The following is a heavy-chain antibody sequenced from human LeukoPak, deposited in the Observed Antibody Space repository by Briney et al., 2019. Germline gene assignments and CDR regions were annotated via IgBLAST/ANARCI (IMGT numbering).Heavy chain of an antibody. J-gene: IGHJ4*02. CDR3: TTDSFYDILTGYYTLDY. V-gene: IGHV3-15*01. CDR2: IKSKTDGGTT. D-gene: IGHD3-9*01. Sequence: GGSLRLSCAASGFRFGSSEMNWVRQAPGKGLEWVGRIKSKTDGGTTDYAAPVKGRFTISRDDSKNTLSLQMNSLQTEDTAVYYCTTDSFYDILTGYYTLDYWGQGTLVTVSS. CDR1: GFRFGSSE.